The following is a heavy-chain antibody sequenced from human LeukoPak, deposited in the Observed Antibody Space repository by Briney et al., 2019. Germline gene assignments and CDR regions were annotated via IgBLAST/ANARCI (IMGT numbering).Heavy chain of an antibody. CDR3: ARLSEWLRLSFDS. CDR2: INHSGST. J-gene: IGHJ4*02. Sequence: SETLSLTCAVYGGSFSGYYWSWIRQPPGKGLEWIGEINHSGSTNYNPSLKSRVTISVDTAKNQFSLKLSSVTAADTAVYYCARLSEWLRLSFDSWGQGTLVAVSS. D-gene: IGHD5-12*01. CDR1: GGSFSGYY. V-gene: IGHV4-34*01.